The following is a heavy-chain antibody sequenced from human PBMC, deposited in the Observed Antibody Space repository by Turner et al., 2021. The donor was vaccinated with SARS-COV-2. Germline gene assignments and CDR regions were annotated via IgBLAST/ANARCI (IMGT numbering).Heavy chain of an antibody. CDR3: ARAEGWAFGVVIPYDY. D-gene: IGHD3-3*01. V-gene: IGHV3-7*01. J-gene: IGHJ4*02. CDR1: GFTVSSNY. Sequence: EVQLVESGGGLVQPGGSLRLSCAASGFTVSSNYMSWVRQAPGKGLEWVANIKQDGSEKYYVDSVKGRFTISRDNAKNSLYLQMNSLRAEDTAVYYCARAEGWAFGVVIPYDYWGQGTLVTVSS. CDR2: IKQDGSEK.